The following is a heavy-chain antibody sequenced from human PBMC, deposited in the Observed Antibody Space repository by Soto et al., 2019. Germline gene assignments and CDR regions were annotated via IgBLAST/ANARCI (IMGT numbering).Heavy chain of an antibody. D-gene: IGHD6-19*01. V-gene: IGHV3-33*01. CDR3: ARDVINYSSGWYYFDY. CDR1: GFTFSSYG. CDR2: IWYDGSNK. Sequence: GGSLRLSCAASGFTFSSYGMHWVRQAPCKGLEWVAVIWYDGSNKYYADSVKGRFTISRDNSKNTLYLQMNSLRAEDTAVYYCARDVINYSSGWYYFDYWGQGTLVTVPS. J-gene: IGHJ4*02.